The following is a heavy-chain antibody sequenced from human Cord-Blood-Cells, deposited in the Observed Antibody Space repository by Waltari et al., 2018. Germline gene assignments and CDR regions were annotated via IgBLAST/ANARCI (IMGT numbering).Heavy chain of an antibody. J-gene: IGHJ4*02. D-gene: IGHD3-3*01. Sequence: QVQLVQSGAEVKKPGASVTVSCKASGYTFTGYYMHWVRQAPGQGLEWMGWINPNSGGTNYAQKFQGRVTMTRDTSISTAYMELSRLRSDDTAVYYCARGGDTIFGVVIIPHFDYWGQGTLVTVSS. CDR3: ARGGDTIFGVVIIPHFDY. CDR1: GYTFTGYY. V-gene: IGHV1-2*02. CDR2: INPNSGGT.